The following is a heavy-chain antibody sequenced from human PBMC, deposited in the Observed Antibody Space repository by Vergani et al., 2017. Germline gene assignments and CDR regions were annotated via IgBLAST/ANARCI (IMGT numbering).Heavy chain of an antibody. Sequence: QLQLQESGPGLVKPSETLSLTCTVSGGSISSSSYYWGWIRQPPGKGLEWIGEINHSGSTNYNPSLKSRVTISVDTSKNQFSLKLSSVTAADTAVYYCARPGTAAGMDYFDYWGQGTLVTVSS. CDR3: ARPGTAAGMDYFDY. V-gene: IGHV4-39*01. D-gene: IGHD6-13*01. J-gene: IGHJ4*02. CDR1: GGSISSSSYY. CDR2: INHSGST.